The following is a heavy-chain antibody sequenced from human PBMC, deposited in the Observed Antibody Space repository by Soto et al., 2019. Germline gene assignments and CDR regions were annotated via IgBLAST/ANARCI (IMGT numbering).Heavy chain of an antibody. Sequence: XEALSLSFTVSNRPLRSNYWCWIRQSPGKGLEWIGNIYYSGSTNYNPSLKSRVTMSVDTSKNKFTLKLSSVTAADTGVYFCARSFMVPVAFFDSWGQGTLVTSPQ. J-gene: IGHJ4*02. CDR2: IYYSGST. CDR1: NRPLRSNY. CDR3: ARSFMVPVAFFDS. D-gene: IGHD3-10*01. V-gene: IGHV4-59*01.